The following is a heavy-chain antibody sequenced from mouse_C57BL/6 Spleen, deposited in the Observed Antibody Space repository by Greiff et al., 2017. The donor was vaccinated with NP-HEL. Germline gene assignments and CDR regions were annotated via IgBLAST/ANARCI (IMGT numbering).Heavy chain of an antibody. CDR3: ARPSDYYDYDYFDY. CDR1: GYAFSSSW. CDR2: IYPGDGDT. J-gene: IGHJ2*01. V-gene: IGHV1-82*01. D-gene: IGHD2-4*01. Sequence: QVQLQQSGPELVKPGASVKISCKASGYAFSSSWMNWVKQRPGKGLEWIGRIYPGDGDTNYNGKFKGKATLTADKSSSTAYMQLSSLTSEDSAVYFCARPSDYYDYDYFDYWGQGTTLTVSS.